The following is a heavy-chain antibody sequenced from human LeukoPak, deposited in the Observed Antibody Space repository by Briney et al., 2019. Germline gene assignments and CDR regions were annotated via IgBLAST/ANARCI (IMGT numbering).Heavy chain of an antibody. CDR2: ISAYNGNT. CDR3: ARDHGMDV. CDR1: GYTFTTYG. J-gene: IGHJ6*02. Sequence: ASVKVSCEASGYTFTTYGVTWVRQAPGQGLEWMGWISAYNGNTNFAQNLQGRVTLTTDTSTSTAYMELRSLRSDDTAVYYCARDHGMDVWGQGTTVFVSS. V-gene: IGHV1-18*01.